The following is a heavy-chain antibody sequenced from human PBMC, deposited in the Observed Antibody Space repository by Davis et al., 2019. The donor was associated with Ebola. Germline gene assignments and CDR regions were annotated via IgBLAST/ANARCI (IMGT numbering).Heavy chain of an antibody. CDR2: ISGSGGST. CDR1: GFTFSSYA. D-gene: IGHD4-17*01. CDR3: AREPLLLPTVTTTYYYGMDV. J-gene: IGHJ6*02. V-gene: IGHV3-23*01. Sequence: GGSLRLSCAASGFTFSSYAMSWVRQAPGKGLEWVSAISGSGGSTYYADSVKGRFTISRDNSKNTLYLQMNSLRAEDTAVYYCAREPLLLPTVTTTYYYGMDVWGQGTTVTVSS.